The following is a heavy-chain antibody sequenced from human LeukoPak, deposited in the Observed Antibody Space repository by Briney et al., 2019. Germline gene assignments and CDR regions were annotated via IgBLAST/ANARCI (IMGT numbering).Heavy chain of an antibody. V-gene: IGHV4-34*01. D-gene: IGHD6-13*01. Sequence: SSETLSLTCAVYGGSFSGYYWSWIRQPPGKGLEWIGEINHSGSTNYNPSLKSRVTISVDTSKNQFSLKLSSVTAADTAVYYCARGAAADGHFDYWGQGTLVTVSS. CDR3: ARGAAADGHFDY. J-gene: IGHJ4*02. CDR1: GGSFSGYY. CDR2: INHSGST.